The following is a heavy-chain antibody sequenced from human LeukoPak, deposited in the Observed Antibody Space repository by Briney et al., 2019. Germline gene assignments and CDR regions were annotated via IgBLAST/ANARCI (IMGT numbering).Heavy chain of an antibody. D-gene: IGHD3-16*01. CDR3: ARMTFGGMDV. V-gene: IGHV3-72*01. Sequence: GGSLRLSCVVSGLTLSDQYMEWVRQAPGKGLEWVGRTTSKGNNYITEYAASVRGRFTISREDSRNSVYLQMNSLKTEDTAVYYCARMTFGGMDVWGKGATVTVSS. J-gene: IGHJ6*04. CDR1: GLTLSDQY. CDR2: TTSKGNNYIT.